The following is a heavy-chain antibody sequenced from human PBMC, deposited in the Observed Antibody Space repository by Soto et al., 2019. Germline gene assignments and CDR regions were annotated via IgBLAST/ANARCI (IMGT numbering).Heavy chain of an antibody. CDR2: IIPMFGKA. Sequence: GAAVKVSCKASGGTFSRYALSWVRQAPGQGLEWMGGIIPMFGKANYAQKFQGRVTITADESTSTGYMELRSLLSEDTAVYYCARDGTFYDGSGYYYLYWGQGTMVTVSS. V-gene: IGHV1-69*13. J-gene: IGHJ4*02. CDR1: GGTFSRYA. CDR3: ARDGTFYDGSGYYYLY. D-gene: IGHD3-22*01.